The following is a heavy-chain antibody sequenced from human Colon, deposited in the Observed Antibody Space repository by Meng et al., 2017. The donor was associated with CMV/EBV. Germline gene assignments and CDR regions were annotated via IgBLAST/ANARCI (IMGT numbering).Heavy chain of an antibody. V-gene: IGHV3-21*01. Sequence: GESLKISCEASGFIFKNYIMHWVRQAPGKGLEWVSSISNINYIYQADSVKGRFTISRDNAKNSQSLLMNSLRPEDTAVYYCARSYYYGLDVWGQGTTVTVSS. CDR3: ARSYYYGLDV. CDR1: GFIFKNYI. J-gene: IGHJ6*02. D-gene: IGHD3-10*01. CDR2: ISNINYI.